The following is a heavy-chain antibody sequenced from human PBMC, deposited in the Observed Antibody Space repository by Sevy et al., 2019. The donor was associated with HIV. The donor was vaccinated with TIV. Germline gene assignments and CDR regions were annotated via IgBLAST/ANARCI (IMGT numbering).Heavy chain of an antibody. CDR3: AKGFCSGATCPRDYYYYGMDV. V-gene: IGHV3-23*01. CDR2: ISGSGRFT. J-gene: IGHJ6*02. CDR1: EFTFSSYA. D-gene: IGHD2-15*01. Sequence: GGSLRLSCSASEFTFSSYAMSWVRQAPGKGLEWVSSISGSGRFTYYADFVEGRFIISRDNSKNKLSVQMNSLRAEDTAVYYYAKGFCSGATCPRDYYYYGMDVWGQGTTVTVSS.